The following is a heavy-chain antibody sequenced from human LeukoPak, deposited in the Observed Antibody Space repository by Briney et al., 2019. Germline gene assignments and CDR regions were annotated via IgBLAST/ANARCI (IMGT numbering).Heavy chain of an antibody. CDR3: ARDPRVGAFDY. CDR1: GFTFSSYS. V-gene: IGHV3-48*04. Sequence: PGGSLRLSCAASGFTFSSYSMNWFRQAPGKGLEWVSYISSRSSTIYYADSVRGRFTISRDNAKNSLYLQMNSLRAEDTAVYYCARDPRVGAFDYWGQGTQVTVSS. CDR2: ISSRSSTI. J-gene: IGHJ4*02. D-gene: IGHD1-26*01.